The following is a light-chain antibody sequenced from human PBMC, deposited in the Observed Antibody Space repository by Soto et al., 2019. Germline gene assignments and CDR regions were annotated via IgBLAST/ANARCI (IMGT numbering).Light chain of an antibody. CDR3: QQYGSSPPAIT. CDR1: QTVTITY. Sequence: EIVLTPSPGTLSLPPEERATLSCRASQTVTITYLAWYQQKPGQAPRLLIYGASSRATGIPDRFSGSGSGTDFTLTISRLEPEDFAVYYCQQYGSSPPAITFGQGTRLEIK. V-gene: IGKV3-20*01. J-gene: IGKJ5*01. CDR2: GAS.